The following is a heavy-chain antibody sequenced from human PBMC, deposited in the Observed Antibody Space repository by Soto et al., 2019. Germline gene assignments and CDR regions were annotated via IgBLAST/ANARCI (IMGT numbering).Heavy chain of an antibody. CDR3: ARALPTYSSGWTTYYFDY. V-gene: IGHV4-34*01. CDR2: INHSGST. CDR1: GGSFSGYY. D-gene: IGHD6-19*01. Sequence: SETLSLTCAVYGGSFSGYYWSWIRQPPGKGLEWIGEINHSGSTNYNPSLKSRVTISVDTSKNQFSLKLSSVTAADTAVYYCARALPTYSSGWTTYYFDYWGQGTLVTVSS. J-gene: IGHJ4*02.